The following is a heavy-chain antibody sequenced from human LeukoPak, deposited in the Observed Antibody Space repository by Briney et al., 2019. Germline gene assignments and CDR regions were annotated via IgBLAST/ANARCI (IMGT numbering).Heavy chain of an antibody. J-gene: IGHJ4*02. Sequence: PSETLSLTCAVYGGSFSGYYWSWTRQPPGKGLEWIGEINHSGSTNYNPSLKSRVTISVDTSKNQFSLKLSSVTAADTAVYYCASLGGPRGFDYWGQGTLVTVSS. V-gene: IGHV4-34*01. CDR2: INHSGST. CDR3: ASLGGPRGFDY. D-gene: IGHD3-16*01. CDR1: GGSFSGYY.